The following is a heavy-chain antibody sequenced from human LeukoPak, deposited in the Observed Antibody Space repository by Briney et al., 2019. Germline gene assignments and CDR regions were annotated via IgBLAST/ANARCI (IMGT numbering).Heavy chain of an antibody. CDR3: ARPAAGTIAAFDI. CDR1: GYTFTSYY. V-gene: IGHV1-2*02. J-gene: IGHJ3*02. CDR2: INPNSGGT. D-gene: IGHD6-13*01. Sequence: ASVKVSCKASGYTFTSYYMHWVRQAPRQGLEWMGWINPNSGGTNYAQKFQGRVTMTRDTSISTAYMELSRLRSDDTAVYYCARPAAGTIAAFDIWGQGTMVTVSS.